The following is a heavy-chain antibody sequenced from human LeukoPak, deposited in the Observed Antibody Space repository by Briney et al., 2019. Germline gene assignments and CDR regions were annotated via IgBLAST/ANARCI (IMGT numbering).Heavy chain of an antibody. J-gene: IGHJ4*02. CDR1: GFTFSSYW. CDR3: ARDYRYDSSGHSDY. D-gene: IGHD3-22*01. Sequence: AGGSLRLSCAASGFTFSSYWMSWVRQAPGKGLEWVANIKQDGSEKYYVDSVKGRFTISRDNAKNSLYLQMNSLRAEDTAVYYCARDYRYDSSGHSDYWGQGTLVTVSS. V-gene: IGHV3-7*01. CDR2: IKQDGSEK.